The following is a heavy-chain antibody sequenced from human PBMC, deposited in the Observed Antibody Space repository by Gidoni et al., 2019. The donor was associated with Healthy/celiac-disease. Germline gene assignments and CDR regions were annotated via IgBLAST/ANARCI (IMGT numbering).Heavy chain of an antibody. CDR1: GFTFSSYS. J-gene: IGHJ6*02. V-gene: IGHV3-21*01. Sequence: EVQLVESGGGLVKPGGSLRLSCAASGFTFSSYSMNWVRQAPGKGLEWVSAISSSSSYIYYADSVKGRFTISRDNAKNSLYLQMNSLRAEDTAVYYCASNIVVVPAAMSSYGMDVWGQGTTVTVSS. D-gene: IGHD2-2*01. CDR3: ASNIVVVPAAMSSYGMDV. CDR2: ISSSSSYI.